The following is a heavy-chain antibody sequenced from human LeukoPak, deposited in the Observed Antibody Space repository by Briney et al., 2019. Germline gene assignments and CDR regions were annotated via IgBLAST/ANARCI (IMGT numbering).Heavy chain of an antibody. CDR1: GGSISSGSYY. D-gene: IGHD6-6*01. CDR3: ARSLQLASFDY. J-gene: IGHJ4*02. Sequence: PSETLSLTCTVSGGSISSGSYYWSWIRQPAGKGLEWIGRIYTSGSTNYNPSLKSRVTISVDTSKNQFSLKLSSVTAADTAVYYCARSLQLASFDYWGQGTLVTVSS. CDR2: IYTSGST. V-gene: IGHV4-61*02.